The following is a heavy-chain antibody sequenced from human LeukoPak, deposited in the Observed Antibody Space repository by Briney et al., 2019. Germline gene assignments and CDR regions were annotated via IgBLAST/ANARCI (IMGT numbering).Heavy chain of an antibody. J-gene: IGHJ6*03. CDR2: ISGSGGST. CDR1: GFTFSSYA. D-gene: IGHD4-17*01. V-gene: IGHV3-23*01. CDR3: ATSRPGLRPYYMDV. Sequence: GGSLRLSCAASGFTFSSYAMSWVRQAPGKGLEWVSAISGSGGSTYYADSVKGRFTISRDNSKNTLYPQMNSLRAEDTAVYYCATSRPGLRPYYMDVWGKGTTVTVSS.